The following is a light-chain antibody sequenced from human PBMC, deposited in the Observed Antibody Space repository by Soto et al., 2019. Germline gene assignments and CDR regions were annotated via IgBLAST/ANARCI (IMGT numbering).Light chain of an antibody. J-gene: IGKJ1*01. CDR3: QRYGRSQWA. V-gene: IGKV3-20*01. Sequence: QVLVTLTLADVDKASLSSRASQSTTYLAWYQQKYGQAPRLLIYGSSTRTPDTPDRFSASGSGTDYTLTIISLEPQDFSGYFRQRYGRSQWAFGNGTKVDI. CDR1: QSTTY. CDR2: GSS.